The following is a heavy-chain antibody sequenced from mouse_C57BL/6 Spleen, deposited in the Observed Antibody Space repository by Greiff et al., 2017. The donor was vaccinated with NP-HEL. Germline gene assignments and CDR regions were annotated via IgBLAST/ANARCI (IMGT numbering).Heavy chain of an antibody. CDR2: IYPRSGNT. D-gene: IGHD1-1*01. J-gene: IGHJ3*01. CDR3: AGIYYYGSSPY. V-gene: IGHV1-81*01. CDR1: GYTFTSYG. Sequence: LVESGAELARPGASVKLSCKASGYTFTSYGISWVKQRTGQGLEWIGEIYPRSGNTYYNEKFKGKATLTADKSSSTAYMELRSLTSEDSAVYFCAGIYYYGSSPYWGQGTLVTVSA.